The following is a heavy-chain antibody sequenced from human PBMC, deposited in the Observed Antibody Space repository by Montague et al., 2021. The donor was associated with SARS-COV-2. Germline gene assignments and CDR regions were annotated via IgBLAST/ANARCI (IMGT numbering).Heavy chain of an antibody. CDR1: SGSISSGKYY. CDR2: MYTSGST. D-gene: IGHD4-11*01. CDR3: ARHLRVTTVTSHMYHYAMDV. V-gene: IGHV4-61*02. J-gene: IGHJ6*02. Sequence: TLSLTCTVSSGSISSGKYYWSWIRQPAGKGLEWIGRMYTSGSTNYNPSLTSRVTISVDTSKNQVSLKLTSVTAADTAVYYCARHLRVTTVTSHMYHYAMDVWGQGTTVTVSS.